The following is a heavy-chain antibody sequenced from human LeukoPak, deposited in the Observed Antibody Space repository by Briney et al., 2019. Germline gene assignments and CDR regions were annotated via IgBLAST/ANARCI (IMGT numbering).Heavy chain of an antibody. Sequence: GGSLRLSCAASGFTFSSYSMTWVREAPGPGLKWVSYISSSSSTIYSADSVQGRFTISRDNAKNSLYLQMSSLRAEDTAVYYCARAQHYSSGLDYWGQGTLVTVSS. CDR3: ARAQHYSSGLDY. CDR2: ISSSSSTI. CDR1: GFTFSSYS. J-gene: IGHJ4*02. V-gene: IGHV3-48*01. D-gene: IGHD6-19*01.